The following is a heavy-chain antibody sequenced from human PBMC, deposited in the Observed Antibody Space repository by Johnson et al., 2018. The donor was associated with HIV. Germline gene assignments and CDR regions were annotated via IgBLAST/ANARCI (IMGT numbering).Heavy chain of an antibody. CDR3: ARAVDYGCNSPSRAFDI. J-gene: IGHJ3*02. Sequence: QMLLVESGGGLVKPGGSLRLSCAASGFTFSDYYMGWIRQTPGKGLEWISYISSRGIPIYYADSVKGRFTVSRDNAKNLLYLQMSSLRAEDTALSYCARAVDYGCNSPSRAFDIWGGGTLVTVSS. CDR1: GFTFSDYY. CDR2: ISSRGIPI. D-gene: IGHD4-23*01. V-gene: IGHV3-11*01.